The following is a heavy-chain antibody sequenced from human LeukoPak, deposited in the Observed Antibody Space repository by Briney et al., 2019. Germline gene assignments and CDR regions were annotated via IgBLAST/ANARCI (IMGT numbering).Heavy chain of an antibody. V-gene: IGHV1-46*03. J-gene: IGHJ4*02. CDR1: GYTFTSYY. CDR2: INPSGGST. Sequence: ASVKLSCKASGYTFTSYYIHWVRQAPGQGLEWMGIINPSGGSTTYAQKFQGRVTMTRDTSTSTVYMELSSLRSDDTAVYYCSRGGSRTTSCPDYWGQGTLVTVSS. D-gene: IGHD2-2*01. CDR3: SRGGSRTTSCPDY.